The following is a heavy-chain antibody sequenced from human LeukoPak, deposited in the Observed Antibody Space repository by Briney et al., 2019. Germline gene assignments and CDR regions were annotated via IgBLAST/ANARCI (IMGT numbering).Heavy chain of an antibody. CDR2: ISAYNGNT. J-gene: IGHJ6*03. V-gene: IGHV1-18*01. CDR3: ARDPSTGDWGYYYYYMDV. D-gene: IGHD7-27*01. Sequence: ASVKVSCKASGYTFTSYGISWVRQAPGQGLEWMGWISAYNGNTNYAQKLQGRVTMTTDTSTSTAYMELRSLRSDDTAVYCCARDPSTGDWGYYYYYMDVWGKGTTVTVSS. CDR1: GYTFTSYG.